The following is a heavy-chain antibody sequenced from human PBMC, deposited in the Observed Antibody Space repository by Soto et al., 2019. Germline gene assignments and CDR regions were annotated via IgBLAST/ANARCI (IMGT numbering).Heavy chain of an antibody. V-gene: IGHV4-39*01. Sequence: QLQLQESGPGLVKPSETLSLTCSVSGGSISSSFYYWGWIRQPPGKGLERIGTVYYSGSTYSNPSLRSRVTISVDTSKNQFSLKLNSVTAADTAVYYCATERPEVGATNWFDPWGQGTLVTVSS. CDR1: GGSISSSFYY. J-gene: IGHJ5*02. D-gene: IGHD1-26*01. CDR3: ATERPEVGATNWFDP. CDR2: VYYSGST.